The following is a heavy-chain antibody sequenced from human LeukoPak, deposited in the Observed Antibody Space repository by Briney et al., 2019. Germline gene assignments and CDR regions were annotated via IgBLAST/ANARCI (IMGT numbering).Heavy chain of an antibody. CDR2: ISYDGSNK. CDR1: GFTFSSYA. D-gene: IGHD6-6*01. Sequence: GRSLRLSCAASGFTFSSYAMHWVRQAPGKGLEWVAVISYDGSNKYYADSVKGRFTISRDNSKNSLYLQMNSLRAEDTALYYCARGGPTRSSSSGLDYWGQGTLVTVSS. J-gene: IGHJ4*02. V-gene: IGHV3-30*04. CDR3: ARGGPTRSSSSGLDY.